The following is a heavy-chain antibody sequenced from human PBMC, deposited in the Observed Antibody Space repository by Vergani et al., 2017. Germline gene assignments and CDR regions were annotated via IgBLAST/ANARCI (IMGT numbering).Heavy chain of an antibody. CDR1: NDSVSNTFYY. V-gene: IGHV4-39*01. CDR2: IYYSGST. Sequence: QVQLQESGPGLVKPSETLSLTCTVSNDSVSNTFYYWGWIRQTPGKGLEWIGSIYYSGSTYYNPSLESRVTMSVDTSKSQFSLKLSSVTAADTAVYYCTRGASYKGVIRSSGWWDYNWFDHWGQGTLVTVSS. J-gene: IGHJ5*02. D-gene: IGHD6-19*01. CDR3: TRGASYKGVIRSSGWWDYNWFDH.